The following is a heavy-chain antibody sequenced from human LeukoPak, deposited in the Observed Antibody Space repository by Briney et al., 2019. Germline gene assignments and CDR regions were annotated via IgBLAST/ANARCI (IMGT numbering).Heavy chain of an antibody. V-gene: IGHV3-48*03. Sequence: GGSLRLSCAASGLTFSSYELYWVRQAPGKGLEWISYISSSSTIIKYADSVRGRFTISRDDARESLYLQMSSLRADDTAIYYCGASRQYVGAFDIWGQGTLVTVSS. CDR3: GASRQYVGAFDI. CDR1: GLTFSSYE. J-gene: IGHJ3*02. CDR2: ISSSSTII. D-gene: IGHD3-16*01.